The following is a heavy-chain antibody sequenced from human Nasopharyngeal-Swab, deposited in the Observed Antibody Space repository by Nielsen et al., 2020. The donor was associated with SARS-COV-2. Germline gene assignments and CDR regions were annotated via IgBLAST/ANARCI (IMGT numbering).Heavy chain of an antibody. Sequence: GGSLRLSCAASGFTFRSYALSWVRQAPGKGLEWVSSISGNGVNTYYADSVKGRVTISRDNSKNTVDLQLNRLRAEDTAVYYCAKGIVGATRGAYYFDFWGQGTLVTVSS. CDR2: ISGNGVNT. J-gene: IGHJ4*02. D-gene: IGHD1-26*01. V-gene: IGHV3-23*01. CDR1: GFTFRSYA. CDR3: AKGIVGATRGAYYFDF.